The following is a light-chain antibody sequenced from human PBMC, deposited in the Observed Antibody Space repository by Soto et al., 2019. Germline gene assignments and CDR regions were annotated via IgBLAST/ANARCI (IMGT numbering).Light chain of an antibody. CDR1: QSISSW. CDR3: QQYNSYCT. V-gene: IGKV1-5*03. Sequence: DIQMTQSPSTLSASVGDSVTITCRASQSISSWLAWYQQKPGKAPKLLIYKASSLESGVQSRFSGSGSGTEFTLTIRSLQPDDFATYYCQQYNSYCTFGQGTKVDIK. CDR2: KAS. J-gene: IGKJ1*01.